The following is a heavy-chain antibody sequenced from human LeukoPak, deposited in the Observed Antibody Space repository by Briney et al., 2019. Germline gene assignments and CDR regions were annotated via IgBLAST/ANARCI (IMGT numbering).Heavy chain of an antibody. CDR2: IIPILGIA. J-gene: IGHJ4*02. CDR3: ARVGSSSWPELDY. Sequence: SVKVSCKASGGTFSSYTISWVRQAPGQGLKWMGRIIPILGIANYAQKFQGRVTITADKSTSTAYMELSSLRSEDTAVYYCARVGSSSWPELDYWGQGTLVTVSS. CDR1: GGTFSSYT. D-gene: IGHD6-13*01. V-gene: IGHV1-69*02.